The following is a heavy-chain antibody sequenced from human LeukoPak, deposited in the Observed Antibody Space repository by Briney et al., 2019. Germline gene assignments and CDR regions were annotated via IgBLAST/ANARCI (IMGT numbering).Heavy chain of an antibody. CDR1: GGSIGSYF. Sequence: SETLSLTCSVSGGSIGSYFWSWIRQPAGKGLEWIGRISTSVSTNYNPSLKSRVTMSVDTSKNQFSLKLSSVTAADTAVYYCARGQYSGSCFDNWGQGSLVTVSS. J-gene: IGHJ4*02. CDR3: ARGQYSGSCFDN. V-gene: IGHV4-4*07. CDR2: ISTSVST. D-gene: IGHD1-26*01.